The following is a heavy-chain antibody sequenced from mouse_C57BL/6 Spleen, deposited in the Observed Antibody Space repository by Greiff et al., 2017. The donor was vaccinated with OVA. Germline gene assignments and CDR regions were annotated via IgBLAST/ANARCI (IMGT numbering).Heavy chain of an antibody. CDR2: IYPGNSST. D-gene: IGHD4-1*01. J-gene: IGHJ3*01. Sequence: VQLQQPGTVLARPGASVKMSCKTSGYTFTSYWMHWVKQRPGQGLEWIGAIYPGNSSTSYNQKFKGKATLTAVTSASTAYMELSSLTSEDSAVYDCTRSDNGDVFGCADWGQGTLVTVSA. CDR1: GYTFTSYW. V-gene: IGHV1-5*01. CDR3: TRSDNGDVFGCAD.